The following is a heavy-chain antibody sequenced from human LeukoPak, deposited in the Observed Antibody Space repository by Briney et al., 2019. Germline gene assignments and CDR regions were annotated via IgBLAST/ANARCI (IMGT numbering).Heavy chain of an antibody. D-gene: IGHD3-9*01. Sequence: SETLSLTCAVYGGSFSGYYWSWIRQPPGKGLEWIGEINHSGSTNYNPSLKSRVTISVDTSTNQFSLKLSSVTAADTAVYYCASRFLTGYYKVDYWGQGTLVTVSS. V-gene: IGHV4-34*01. CDR2: INHSGST. CDR3: ASRFLTGYYKVDY. CDR1: GGSFSGYY. J-gene: IGHJ4*02.